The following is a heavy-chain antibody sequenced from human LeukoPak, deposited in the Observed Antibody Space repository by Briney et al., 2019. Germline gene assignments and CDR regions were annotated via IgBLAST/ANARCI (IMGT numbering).Heavy chain of an antibody. J-gene: IGHJ5*02. CDR2: IYSSGST. Sequence: SETLSLTCTVSGGSISSHYWTWIRQPPGKGLEWIGYIYSSGSTNYNPSLQSRVTISVDTSKNQFSLKLSSVTAADTAMYYCASSIGYLGELDPWGQGTLVTVSS. V-gene: IGHV4-59*11. CDR3: ASSIGYLGELDP. CDR1: GGSISSHY. D-gene: IGHD1-26*01.